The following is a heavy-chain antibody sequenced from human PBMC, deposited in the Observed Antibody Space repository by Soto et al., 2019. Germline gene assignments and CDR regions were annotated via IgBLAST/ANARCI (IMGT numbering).Heavy chain of an antibody. CDR3: ARAPNSITIFGVVITPDYYYGMDV. D-gene: IGHD3-3*01. Sequence: SETLSLTCTVSGGSISSGGYYWSWIRQHPGKGLEWIGYIYYSGSTYYNPSLKSRVTISVDTSKNQFSLKLSSVTAADTAVYYCARAPNSITIFGVVITPDYYYGMDVWGQGTTVTVSS. CDR2: IYYSGST. V-gene: IGHV4-31*03. J-gene: IGHJ6*02. CDR1: GGSISSGGYY.